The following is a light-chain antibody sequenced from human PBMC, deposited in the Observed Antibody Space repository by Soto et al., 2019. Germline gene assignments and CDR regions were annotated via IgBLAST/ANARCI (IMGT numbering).Light chain of an antibody. J-gene: IGKJ3*01. CDR1: QGIGND. V-gene: IGKV1-17*01. Sequence: DIQMTQSPSSLSASVGDRVTITCRASQGIGNDLGWYQQKPGKAPKRLMSAASRLQSGVPSRFSGSGSGTEFTLTISSLQPEDFATYYCLQHNTFPFTFGPGTKVDIK. CDR2: AAS. CDR3: LQHNTFPFT.